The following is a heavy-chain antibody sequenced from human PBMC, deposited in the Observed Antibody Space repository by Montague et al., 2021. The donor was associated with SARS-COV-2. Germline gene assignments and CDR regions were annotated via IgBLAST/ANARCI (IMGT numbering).Heavy chain of an antibody. CDR1: GRSISSYY. V-gene: IGHV4-59*01. D-gene: IGHD3-3*01. Sequence: SETLSLTCTVSGRSISSYYWSWIRQPPGKGLEWIGYIYYSGSTNYNPSLKSRVTISVDTSKNQFSLKLSSVTAADTAVYYCARALVPEEWLFGGDYYYYMDVWGKGTTVTVSS. CDR2: IYYSGST. J-gene: IGHJ6*03. CDR3: ARALVPEEWLFGGDYYYYMDV.